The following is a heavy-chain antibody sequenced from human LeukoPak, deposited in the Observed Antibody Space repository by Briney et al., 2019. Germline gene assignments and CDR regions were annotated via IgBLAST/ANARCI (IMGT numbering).Heavy chain of an antibody. CDR1: GYXFNSYD. CDR2: ISTYNGNT. J-gene: IGHJ4*02. Sequence: ASVKVSCKASGYXFNSYDISWVRQAPGQGLEWMAWISTYNGNTNYALKVQGRATMTTDTSTSTAYMELSSLRSDDTAVYYCARVLRYDFWSAYYFDYWGQGTLVTVSS. CDR3: ARVLRYDFWSAYYFDY. D-gene: IGHD3-3*01. V-gene: IGHV1-18*01.